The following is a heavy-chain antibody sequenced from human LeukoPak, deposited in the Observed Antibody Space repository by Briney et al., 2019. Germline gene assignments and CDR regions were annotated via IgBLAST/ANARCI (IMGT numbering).Heavy chain of an antibody. CDR2: IYYSGST. V-gene: IGHV4-59*01. CDR3: ARSSEGRYYYDSSGFSYYYYYMDV. D-gene: IGHD3-22*01. CDR1: GGSISSYY. J-gene: IGHJ6*03. Sequence: SSETPSLTCTVSGGSISSYYWSWIRQPPGKGLEWLGYIYYSGSTYYNPSLRSRVTISVDTSKNQFSLKLSSVTAADTAVYYCARSSEGRYYYDSSGFSYYYYYMDVWGKGTTVTISS.